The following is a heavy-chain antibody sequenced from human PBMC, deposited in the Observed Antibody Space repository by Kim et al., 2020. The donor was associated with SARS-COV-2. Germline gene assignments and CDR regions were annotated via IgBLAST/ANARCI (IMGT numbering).Heavy chain of an antibody. D-gene: IGHD5-12*01. CDR2: ISSSSSTT. V-gene: IGHV3-48*02. CDR3: ARDHGYRYSGYDVPPNWFDP. Sequence: GGSLRLSCAASGFTFSSYSMNWVRQAPGKGLEWVSYISSSSSTTYYADSVKGRFTISRDNAKNSVYLQMNSLRDEDTAVYYCARDHGYRYSGYDVPPNWFDPWGQGTLVTVSS. CDR1: GFTFSSYS. J-gene: IGHJ5*02.